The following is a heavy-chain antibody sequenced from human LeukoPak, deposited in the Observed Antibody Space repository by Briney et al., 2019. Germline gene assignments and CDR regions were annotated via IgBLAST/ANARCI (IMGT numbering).Heavy chain of an antibody. Sequence: SETLSFTCTVSGGSISSSSYYWGWIRQPPGKGLERIGSIYYSGSTYYNPSLKSRVTISVDTSKNQFSLKLSSVTAADTAVYYCARLAGGELVLRFDPWGQGTLVTVSS. CDR2: IYYSGST. J-gene: IGHJ5*02. D-gene: IGHD3-10*01. CDR3: ARLAGGELVLRFDP. CDR1: GGSISSSSYY. V-gene: IGHV4-39*01.